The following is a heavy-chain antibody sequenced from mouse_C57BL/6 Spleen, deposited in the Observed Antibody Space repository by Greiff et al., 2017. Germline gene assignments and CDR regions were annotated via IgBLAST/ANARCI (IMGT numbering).Heavy chain of an antibody. CDR1: GYTFTDYY. Sequence: EVQLQQSGPVLVKPGASVKMSCKASGYTFTDYYMNWVKQSHGKSLEWIGVINPYNGGTSYNQKFKGKATLTVDKSSSTAYMELNSLTSEDSAVYYCARGELRTTVVAEYFDVWGTGTTVTVSS. CDR2: INPYNGGT. CDR3: ARGELRTTVVAEYFDV. V-gene: IGHV1-19*01. J-gene: IGHJ1*03. D-gene: IGHD1-1*01.